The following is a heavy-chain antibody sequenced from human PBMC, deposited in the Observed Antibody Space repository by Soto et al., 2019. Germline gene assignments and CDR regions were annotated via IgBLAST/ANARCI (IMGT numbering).Heavy chain of an antibody. CDR2: IYYSGST. J-gene: IGHJ5*02. D-gene: IGHD1-26*01. CDR1: GGSISSYY. Sequence: SETLSLTCTVSGGSISSYYWSWIRQPPGKGLEWIGYIYYSGSTNYNPSLKSRVTISVDTSKNQFSLKLSSVTAADTAVYYCGRVIRRGSYINWFDPWGQGTLVTVSS. CDR3: GRVIRRGSYINWFDP. V-gene: IGHV4-59*01.